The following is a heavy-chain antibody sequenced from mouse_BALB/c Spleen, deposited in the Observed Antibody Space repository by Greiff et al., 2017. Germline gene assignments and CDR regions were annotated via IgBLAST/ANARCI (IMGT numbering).Heavy chain of an antibody. D-gene: IGHD2-14*01. Sequence: VQLQQSGAELVKPGASVKLSCTASGFNIKDTYMHWVKQRPEQGLEWIGRIDPANGNTKYDPKFQGKATITADTSSNTAYLQLSSLTSEDTAVYYCGRGYYGYDGGYFGVWGGGTTVTVSS. CDR1: GFNIKDTY. CDR3: GRGYYGYDGGYFGV. CDR2: IDPANGNT. V-gene: IGHV14-3*02. J-gene: IGHJ1*01.